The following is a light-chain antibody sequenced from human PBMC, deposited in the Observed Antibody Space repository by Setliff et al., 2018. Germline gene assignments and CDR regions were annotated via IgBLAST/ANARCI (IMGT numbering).Light chain of an antibody. V-gene: IGLV2-14*03. CDR3: SSNIGSNNFDV. CDR2: EVT. J-gene: IGLJ1*01. Sequence: QSALTQPAAVSGSPGQWITISCAGTNSDVGGYNYVSWYQQHPNKAPKLLIYEVTKRPSGVSDRFSGSKSGNTASLTVSGLQAEDEADYYCSSNIGSNNFDVFGTGTKVTVL. CDR1: NSDVGGYNY.